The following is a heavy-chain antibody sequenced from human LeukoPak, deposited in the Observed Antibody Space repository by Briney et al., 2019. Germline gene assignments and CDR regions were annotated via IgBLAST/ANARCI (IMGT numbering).Heavy chain of an antibody. CDR1: GGTFSSYA. Sequence: ASVKVSCKASGGTFSSYAISWVRQAPGQGLEWRGRIIPILGIANYAQKFQGRVTITADKSTSTAYMELSSLRSEDTAVYYCARGRSVDTAMVFDLWGRGTLVTVSS. D-gene: IGHD5-18*01. V-gene: IGHV1-69*04. CDR2: IIPILGIA. J-gene: IGHJ2*01. CDR3: ARGRSVDTAMVFDL.